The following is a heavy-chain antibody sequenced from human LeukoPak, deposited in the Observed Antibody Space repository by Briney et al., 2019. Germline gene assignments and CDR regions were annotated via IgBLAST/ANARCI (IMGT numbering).Heavy chain of an antibody. CDR1: GFTFSSYA. J-gene: IGHJ4*02. Sequence: GWSLRLSCVASGFTFSSYAMSWVRQAPGKGLEWVSAISGSGGSTYYADSVKGRFTISRDNSKNTLYLQMNSLRAEDTAVYYCAKDTRGSGSYRSDYWGQGTLVTVSS. CDR2: ISGSGGST. D-gene: IGHD3-10*01. V-gene: IGHV3-23*01. CDR3: AKDTRGSGSYRSDY.